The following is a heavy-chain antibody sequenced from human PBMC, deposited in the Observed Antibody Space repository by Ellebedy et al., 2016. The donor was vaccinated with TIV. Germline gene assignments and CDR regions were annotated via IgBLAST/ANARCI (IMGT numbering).Heavy chain of an antibody. CDR3: ASGSYGRFDS. CDR2: ISSSGDSI. CDR1: GFTFSSYS. J-gene: IGHJ4*02. Sequence: GGSLRLSCAASGFTFSSYSMNWVRQTPERGLEWVSSISSSGDSIAYADSVKGRFTISRDNAKNSLYLQMNSLRAEDTAVYYCASGSYGRFDSWGQGTLVTVSS. D-gene: IGHD1-26*01. V-gene: IGHV3-21*01.